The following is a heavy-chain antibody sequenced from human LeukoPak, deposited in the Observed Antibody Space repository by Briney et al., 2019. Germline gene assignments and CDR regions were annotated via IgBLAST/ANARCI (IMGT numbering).Heavy chain of an antibody. Sequence: PGGSLRLSCAASGFTFNTFNMNWVRQAPGKGLEWVSSITSGGDYIYYADSVKGRFTISRDNAKNSLYLQMNSLRAEDTALYYCARDESREPYYFDYWGQGTLVTVSS. J-gene: IGHJ4*02. V-gene: IGHV3-21*04. D-gene: IGHD1-14*01. CDR3: ARDESREPYYFDY. CDR1: GFTFNTFN. CDR2: ITSGGDYI.